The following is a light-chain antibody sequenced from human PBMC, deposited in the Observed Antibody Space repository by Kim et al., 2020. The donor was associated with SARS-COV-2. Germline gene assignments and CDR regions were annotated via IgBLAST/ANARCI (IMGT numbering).Light chain of an antibody. Sequence: LGQTVRITCQGDILRSYYASWYQQKPGQAPVLVIYGKNNRPSGIPDRFSGSSSGNTASLTITGAQAEDEAYYYCNSRDSSGNHLGVFGGGTQLTVL. V-gene: IGLV3-19*01. CDR3: NSRDSSGNHLGV. CDR1: ILRSYY. CDR2: GKN. J-gene: IGLJ2*01.